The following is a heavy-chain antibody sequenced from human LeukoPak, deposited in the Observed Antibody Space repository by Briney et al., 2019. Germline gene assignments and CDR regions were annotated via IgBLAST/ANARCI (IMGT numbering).Heavy chain of an antibody. J-gene: IGHJ4*02. CDR3: AKGGRDYDILTGYYSRNPFDY. CDR1: GFTFSDYY. V-gene: IGHV3-11*01. Sequence: PGGSLRLSCAASGFTFSDYYMSWIRQAPGKGLEWVSYISSSGSTIYYADSVKGRFTISRDNSKNTLYLQMNSLRAEDTAVYYCAKGGRDYDILTGYYSRNPFDYWGQGTLVTVSS. CDR2: ISSSGSTI. D-gene: IGHD3-9*01.